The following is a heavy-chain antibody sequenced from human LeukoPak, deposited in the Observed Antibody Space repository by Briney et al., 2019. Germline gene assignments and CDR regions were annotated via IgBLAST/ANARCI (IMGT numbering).Heavy chain of an antibody. D-gene: IGHD3-10*02. CDR2: ISYDGSNK. J-gene: IGHJ4*02. Sequence: GRSLRLSCAASGFTFDDYAMHWVRQAPGKGLEWVAVISYDGSNKYYADSVKSRFTISRDNSKNTLYLQMNSLRAEDTAVYYCAREVGTMFRYYFDYWGQGTLVTVSS. CDR1: GFTFDDYA. CDR3: AREVGTMFRYYFDY. V-gene: IGHV3-30*04.